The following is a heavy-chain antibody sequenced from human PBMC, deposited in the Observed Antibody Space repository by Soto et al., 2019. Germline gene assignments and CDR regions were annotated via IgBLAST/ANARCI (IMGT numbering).Heavy chain of an antibody. CDR1: GFTFSSYA. J-gene: IGHJ4*02. CDR2: TGGRGGST. Sequence: GGSLRLSCAASGFTFSSYAMSWIRQAQGKGPWLVSATGGRGGSTYSAVCVKCGYTISRDNSKSTLYLQMNILRAEDTAVYDCAKPTVGATWGEYWGQGTLVTVAS. D-gene: IGHD1-26*01. V-gene: IGHV3-23*01. CDR3: AKPTVGATWGEY.